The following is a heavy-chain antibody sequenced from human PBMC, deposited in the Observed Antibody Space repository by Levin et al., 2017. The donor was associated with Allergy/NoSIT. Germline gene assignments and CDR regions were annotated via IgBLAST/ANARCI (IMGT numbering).Heavy chain of an antibody. V-gene: IGHV5-51*01. CDR1: GYSFTSYW. Sequence: GESLKISCQGSGYSFTSYWIGWVRQMPGKGLEWMGIICPGDSDARYSPSFQGQVTISADKSISTAYLQWSSLKASDTAIYYCARRGTRDYYYYMDVWGKGTTVTVSS. D-gene: IGHD1-1*01. J-gene: IGHJ6*03. CDR3: ARRGTRDYYYYMDV. CDR2: ICPGDSDA.